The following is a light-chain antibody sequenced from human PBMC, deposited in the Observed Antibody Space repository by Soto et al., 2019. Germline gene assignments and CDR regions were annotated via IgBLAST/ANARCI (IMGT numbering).Light chain of an antibody. CDR1: QSVSRNY. CDR3: QQYGDSPRT. Sequence: EIGLTQSPCTVSLSPGERATLSCRASQSVSRNYLAWYQHKPGQAPTLLIYGASRRTPGIPDRFSGRGSGTDFTLTISGLEPEDFAVYYCQQYGDSPRTFGQGTKVDIK. V-gene: IGKV3-20*01. J-gene: IGKJ1*01. CDR2: GAS.